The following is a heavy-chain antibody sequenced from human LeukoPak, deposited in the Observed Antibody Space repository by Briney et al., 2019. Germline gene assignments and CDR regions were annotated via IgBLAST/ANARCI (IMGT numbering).Heavy chain of an antibody. Sequence: SETLSLTCAVSGGSISTYYWSWIRQPPGKGLEWIGYIHYSGSSNYNPSLKSRVTISLDTSKNQFSLKLSSVSAADTAVYYCARGAAATYWGQGTLVTVSS. D-gene: IGHD6-13*01. CDR2: IHYSGSS. CDR3: ARGAAATY. CDR1: GGSISTYY. J-gene: IGHJ4*02. V-gene: IGHV4-59*01.